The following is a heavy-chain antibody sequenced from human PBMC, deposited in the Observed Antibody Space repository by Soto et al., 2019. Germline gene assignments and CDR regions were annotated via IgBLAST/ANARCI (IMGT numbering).Heavy chain of an antibody. CDR1: GFTFSNYA. CDR2: VSYDGSKQ. CDR3: ARDRVYYYDNSGYYNLDY. V-gene: IGHV3-30-3*01. Sequence: QVHLVESGGGVVQPGRSLRVSCAASGFTFSNYAMHWVRQAPGKGLEWVAVVSYDGSKQFYVDSVEGRFTISRDSAKSTLYLHMDNLRDEDTAVYYCARDRVYYYDNSGYYNLDYWGQGTLVTVAS. J-gene: IGHJ4*02. D-gene: IGHD3-22*01.